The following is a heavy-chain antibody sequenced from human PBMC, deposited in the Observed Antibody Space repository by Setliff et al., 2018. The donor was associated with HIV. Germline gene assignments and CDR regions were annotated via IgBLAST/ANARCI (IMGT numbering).Heavy chain of an antibody. CDR2: ISPQNGDR. Sequence: ASVKVSCKASGYTFTDYFIHWVRQAPGQGLEWMGRISPQNGDRKSTQRFRGRVTMTRDTSISTVYMELSGLTSDDTAVYFWARQLSNSHDHWGQGTPVTVSS. J-gene: IGHJ4*02. D-gene: IGHD1-1*01. CDR1: GYTFTDYF. V-gene: IGHV1-2*02. CDR3: ARQLSNSHDH.